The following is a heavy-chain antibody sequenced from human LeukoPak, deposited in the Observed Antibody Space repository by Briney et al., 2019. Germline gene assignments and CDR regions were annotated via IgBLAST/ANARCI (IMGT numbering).Heavy chain of an antibody. CDR1: GYIFSRYW. V-gene: IGHV3-74*01. J-gene: IGHJ4*02. CDR3: ARGDGGSYQGRFDY. CDR2: IKSDDSST. D-gene: IGHD1-26*01. Sequence: GGSLRLFCAASGYIFSRYWMHWVRQAPGKGLVWVSRIKSDDSSTSYADSVKGRFTISRDNAKNTLYLQMNSLRAEDTAVSYCARGDGGSYQGRFDYWGQGTLVTVSS.